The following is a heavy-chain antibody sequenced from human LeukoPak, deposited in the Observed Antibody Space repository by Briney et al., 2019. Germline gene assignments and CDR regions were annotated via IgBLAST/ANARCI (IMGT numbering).Heavy chain of an antibody. CDR1: GFIFSRYS. D-gene: IGHD4-23*01. CDR2: ISSSSSTI. J-gene: IGHJ4*02. CDR3: AREDYGGNSFDY. V-gene: IGHV3-48*02. Sequence: GGSLRLSCAASGFIFSRYSMNWVRQAPGKGLEWVSYISSSSSTIYYADSVKGRFTISRDNAKNSLYLQMNSLRDEDAAVYYCAREDYGGNSFDYWGQGTLVTVSS.